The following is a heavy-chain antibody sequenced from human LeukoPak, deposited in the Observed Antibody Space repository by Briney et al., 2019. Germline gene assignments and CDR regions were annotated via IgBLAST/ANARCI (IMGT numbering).Heavy chain of an antibody. CDR3: AKEEEAVAALPVYGMDV. D-gene: IGHD6-19*01. Sequence: GGSLRLSCAASGFTFSSYGMHWVRQAPGKGLEWVAFIRYDGSNKYYADSVKGRFTISRDNSKNTLYLQMNSLRAQDTAVYYCAKEEEAVAALPVYGMDVWGQGTTVTVSS. J-gene: IGHJ6*02. CDR1: GFTFSSYG. V-gene: IGHV3-30*02. CDR2: IRYDGSNK.